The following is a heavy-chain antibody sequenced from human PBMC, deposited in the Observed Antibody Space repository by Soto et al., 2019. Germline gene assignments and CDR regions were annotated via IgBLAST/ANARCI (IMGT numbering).Heavy chain of an antibody. D-gene: IGHD3-22*01. V-gene: IGHV3-23*01. J-gene: IGHJ4*02. Sequence: GGSLRLSCAASGFNFSSYAMSWVRQAPGKGLEWVSAISGSGGSTYYADSVKGRFTISRDNSKNTLYLQMNSLRAEDTAVYYCAKGVRRTYYYDSSGYYFFDYWGQRTLVTFSS. CDR2: ISGSGGST. CDR1: GFNFSSYA. CDR3: AKGVRRTYYYDSSGYYFFDY.